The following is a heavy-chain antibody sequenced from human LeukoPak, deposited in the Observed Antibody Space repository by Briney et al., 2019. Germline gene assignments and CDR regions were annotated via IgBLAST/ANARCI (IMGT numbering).Heavy chain of an antibody. Sequence: GGSLRLSCAASGFTFSSYGMHWVRQAPGKGLEWVAVISYDGSNKYYADSVKGRFTISRDNSKNTLYLQMNSLRAEDTAVYYCARDGFPYYYDSSGYSGWFDPWGQGTLVTVSS. D-gene: IGHD3-22*01. J-gene: IGHJ5*02. CDR1: GFTFSSYG. CDR2: ISYDGSNK. CDR3: ARDGFPYYYDSSGYSGWFDP. V-gene: IGHV3-30*03.